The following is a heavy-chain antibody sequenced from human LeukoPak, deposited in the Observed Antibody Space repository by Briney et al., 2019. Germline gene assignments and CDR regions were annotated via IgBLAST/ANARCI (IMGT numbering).Heavy chain of an antibody. V-gene: IGHV4-39*01. Sequence: KPSETLSLTCTVSGGSISSYYWSWIRQPPGKGLEWIGSIYYSGSTYYNPSLKSRVTISVDTSKNQFSLKLSSVTAADTAVYYCARLAILDWFDPWGQGTLVTVSS. D-gene: IGHD2/OR15-2a*01. CDR1: GGSISSYY. CDR2: IYYSGST. CDR3: ARLAILDWFDP. J-gene: IGHJ5*02.